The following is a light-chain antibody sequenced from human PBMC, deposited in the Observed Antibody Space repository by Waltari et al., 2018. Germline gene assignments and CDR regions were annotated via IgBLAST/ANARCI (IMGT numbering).Light chain of an antibody. CDR3: CSYANSRTVI. V-gene: IGLV2-14*01. CDR1: NSDVGGFNY. Sequence: QSALTQPASVSGSPGQSITISCTGTNSDVGGFNYVSWYQQHPGKAPKPVVYEVTHRPSGASFRFSGSKPGNTASLTISGLQAEDEADYYCCSYANSRTVIFGGGTKLTVL. CDR2: EVT. J-gene: IGLJ2*01.